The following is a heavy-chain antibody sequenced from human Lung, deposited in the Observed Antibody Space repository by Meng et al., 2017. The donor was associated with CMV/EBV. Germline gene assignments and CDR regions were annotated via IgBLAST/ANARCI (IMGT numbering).Heavy chain of an antibody. CDR1: GFSLSNARMG. J-gene: IGHJ5*02. V-gene: IGHV2-26*01. Sequence: GXXLVXPTETLTLTCTVSGFSLSNARMGVSWIRQPPGKALEWLAHIFSNDDKSYSTSLKSRLTISKDTSKSQVVLTMTNMDPVDTATYYCARIWGAAPYNWFDPWXQGTLVTVSS. CDR3: ARIWGAAPYNWFDP. D-gene: IGHD3-16*01. CDR2: IFSNDDK.